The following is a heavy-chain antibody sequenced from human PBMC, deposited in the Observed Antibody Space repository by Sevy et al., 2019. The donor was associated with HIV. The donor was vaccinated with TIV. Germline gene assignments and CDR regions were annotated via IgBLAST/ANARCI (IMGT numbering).Heavy chain of an antibody. Sequence: GESLKISCAASGFTFSSFSMNWVRQAPGKGLEWVSSISSSSTYIYYADSVNGRFTISRDNAKNSLYLQMNSLRAEDTAVYYCARGLYDILTSYYNGPLGSDYWGQGTLVTVSS. CDR1: GFTFSSFS. J-gene: IGHJ4*02. D-gene: IGHD3-9*01. CDR2: ISSSSTYI. V-gene: IGHV3-21*01. CDR3: ARGLYDILTSYYNGPLGSDY.